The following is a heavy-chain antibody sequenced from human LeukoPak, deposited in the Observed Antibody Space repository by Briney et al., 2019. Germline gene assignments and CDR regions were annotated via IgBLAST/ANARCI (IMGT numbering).Heavy chain of an antibody. Sequence: GGSLRLSCAASGFTFSSYDMHWVRQATGKGLEWVSAIGTAGDTYYPGSVKGRFTISRENAKNSLYLQMNSLRAGDTAVYYCARAHSGSYRDLDYFDYWGQETLVTVSS. V-gene: IGHV3-13*01. CDR3: ARAHSGSYRDLDYFDY. CDR2: IGTAGDT. D-gene: IGHD1-26*01. CDR1: GFTFSSYD. J-gene: IGHJ4*02.